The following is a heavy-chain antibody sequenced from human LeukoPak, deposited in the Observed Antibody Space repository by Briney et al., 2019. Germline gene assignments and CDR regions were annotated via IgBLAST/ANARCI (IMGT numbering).Heavy chain of an antibody. CDR3: ATYTQSGAQGVSDY. D-gene: IGHD3-10*01. CDR2: IHPNDGDT. Sequence: ASVKVSCKASGYTFTNYYMHWVRQAPGQGLEWMGLIHPNDGDTKYAQEFQDRVTVTRDTSTSTVYMELSSLRSEDTAVYHCATYTQSGAQGVSDYWGQGTLVTVSS. CDR1: GYTFTNYY. V-gene: IGHV1-46*01. J-gene: IGHJ4*02.